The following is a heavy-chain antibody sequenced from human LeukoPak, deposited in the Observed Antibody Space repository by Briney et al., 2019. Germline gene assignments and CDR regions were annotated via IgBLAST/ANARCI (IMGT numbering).Heavy chain of an antibody. Sequence: GGSLRLSCAASGFTFSSYSLNWVRQAPGKGLEWVSSISSTSSYIYYADSVKGRFTISRDNAKNSLYLQMNSLRAEDTAVYYCARAYYDSSGNPDYWGQGTLVTVSS. D-gene: IGHD3-22*01. V-gene: IGHV3-21*04. CDR2: ISSTSSYI. CDR3: ARAYYDSSGNPDY. CDR1: GFTFSSYS. J-gene: IGHJ4*02.